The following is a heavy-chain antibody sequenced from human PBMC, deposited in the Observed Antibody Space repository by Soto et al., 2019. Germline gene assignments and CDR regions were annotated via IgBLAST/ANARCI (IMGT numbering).Heavy chain of an antibody. Sequence: QVQLVQSGGEVKRPGASVKVSCKTSGYTFSNYGITWVRQAPGQPLEWLGWISLYSDGTNYAQKFQGRVIIERDTSASTAYMELSSLRSEDTAVYYCARGGYFDSSNYLAYWGLGTLVTVSS. CDR2: ISLYSDGT. V-gene: IGHV1-18*01. CDR3: ARGGYFDSSNYLAY. J-gene: IGHJ4*02. D-gene: IGHD3-22*01. CDR1: GYTFSNYG.